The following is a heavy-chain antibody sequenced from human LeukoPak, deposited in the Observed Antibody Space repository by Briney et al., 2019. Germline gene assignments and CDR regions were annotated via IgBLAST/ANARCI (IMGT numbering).Heavy chain of an antibody. CDR1: GFTFSTYS. CDR3: ATDEHYYGSGSYSPY. CDR2: ISYTNII. J-gene: IGHJ4*02. V-gene: IGHV3-48*01. Sequence: GGSLRLSCAASGFTFSTYSMNWVRQAPGKGLEWVSYISYTNIIYYADSVKGRFTISRDNSKNTLYLQMNSLRAEDTAVYYCATDEHYYGSGSYSPYWGQGTLVTVSS. D-gene: IGHD3-10*01.